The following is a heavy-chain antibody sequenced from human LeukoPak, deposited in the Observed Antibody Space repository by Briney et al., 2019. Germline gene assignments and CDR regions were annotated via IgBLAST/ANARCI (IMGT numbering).Heavy chain of an antibody. J-gene: IGHJ4*02. D-gene: IGHD3-22*01. CDR3: ARAGSYYYDSSGYYDFDY. CDR1: GGTFSSYA. Sequence: ASVKVSCKASGGTFSSYAISWVRQAPGQGLEWMGGIIPIFGTANYAQKSQGRVTITADESTSTAYMELSSLRSEDTAVYYCARAGSYYYDSSGYYDFDYWGQGTLVTVSS. V-gene: IGHV1-69*13. CDR2: IIPIFGTA.